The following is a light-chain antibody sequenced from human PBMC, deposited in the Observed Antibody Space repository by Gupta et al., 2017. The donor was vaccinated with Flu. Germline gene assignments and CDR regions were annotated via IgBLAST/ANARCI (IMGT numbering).Light chain of an antibody. Sequence: SLGERATINCKSSQSGLDSSNNKNYLAWYQQKPGRPPKLLIYCASTRLSAVPDTFSGRRSATDFTLTIISLQAPDVTVSYCRQEYSTPPTFGQGTKMEIK. V-gene: IGKV4-1*01. J-gene: IGKJ2*01. CDR3: RQEYSTPPT. CDR2: CAS. CDR1: QSGLDSSNNKNY.